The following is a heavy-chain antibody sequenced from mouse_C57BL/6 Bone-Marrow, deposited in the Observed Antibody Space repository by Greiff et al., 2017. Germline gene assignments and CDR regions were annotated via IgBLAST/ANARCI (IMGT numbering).Heavy chain of an antibody. J-gene: IGHJ4*01. CDR1: GFTFSDYG. D-gene: IGHD1-1*01. Sequence: EVQLVESGGGLVQPGGSLKLSCAASGFTFSDYGMAWVRQAPRKGPEWVAFISNLAYSIYYADTVTGRFTISRENAKNTLYLEMSSLRSEDTAMYYCARQGYYGSSLRDAMDYWGQGTSVTVSS. CDR2: ISNLAYSI. CDR3: ARQGYYGSSLRDAMDY. V-gene: IGHV5-15*01.